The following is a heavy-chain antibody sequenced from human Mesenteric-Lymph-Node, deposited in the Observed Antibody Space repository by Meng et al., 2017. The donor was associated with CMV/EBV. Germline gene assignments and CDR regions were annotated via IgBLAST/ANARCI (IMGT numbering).Heavy chain of an antibody. J-gene: IGHJ4*02. Sequence: SETLSLTCTVSGDSVSSSTYFWSWIRQPPGKGLEWIGYISDSGRVNYNPSLKSRVDISIDTSRNQFSLRLNSVTAADTAVYYCARNRGCDYWGQGTLVTVSS. V-gene: IGHV4-61*01. CDR3: ARNRGCDY. D-gene: IGHD3-16*01. CDR1: GDSVSSSTYF. CDR2: ISDSGRV.